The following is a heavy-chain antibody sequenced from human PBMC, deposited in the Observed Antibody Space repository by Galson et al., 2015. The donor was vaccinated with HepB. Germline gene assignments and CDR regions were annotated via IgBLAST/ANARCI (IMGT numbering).Heavy chain of an antibody. CDR3: ARDPATTVTTWGYYYYYYMDV. Sequence: SLRLSCAASGFTFSTYSMNWVRQAPGKGLEWVSSISTTSSDIYYADSVRGRFTISRDNAKNSLYLQMSSLRAEDTALYYCARDPATTVTTWGYYYYYYMDVWGKGTTVTVSS. CDR2: ISTTSSDI. CDR1: GFTFSTYS. D-gene: IGHD4-17*01. V-gene: IGHV3-21*01. J-gene: IGHJ6*03.